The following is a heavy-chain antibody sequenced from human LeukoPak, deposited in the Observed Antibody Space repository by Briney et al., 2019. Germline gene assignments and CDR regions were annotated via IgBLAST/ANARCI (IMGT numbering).Heavy chain of an antibody. V-gene: IGHV5-51*01. CDR3: AREYGSGSPVDY. D-gene: IGHD3-10*01. CDR2: IYPGDSDT. Sequence: GGSLQISGEGSGSIFTSYWSGWVRQVPGKGLEWMGIIYPGDSDTSYSPSFHGQVTISADKSITTAYLQWSSLKASDTAMYYCAREYGSGSPVDYWGQGTLVTVSS. J-gene: IGHJ4*02. CDR1: GSIFTSYW.